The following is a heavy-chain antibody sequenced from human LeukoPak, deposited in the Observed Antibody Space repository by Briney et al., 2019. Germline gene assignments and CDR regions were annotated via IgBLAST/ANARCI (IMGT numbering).Heavy chain of an antibody. CDR3: TRGQQLVGD. Sequence: GGSLRLSCAASGFTFSSYWMHWFRHAPGKGLVWVSRINPDGGSTAYADSVKGRFTISRDNAKNTLYLQMNSLRVEDTAVYYCTRGQQLVGDWGQGTLVTVSS. CDR1: GFTFSSYW. D-gene: IGHD6-13*01. J-gene: IGHJ4*02. V-gene: IGHV3-74*01. CDR2: INPDGGST.